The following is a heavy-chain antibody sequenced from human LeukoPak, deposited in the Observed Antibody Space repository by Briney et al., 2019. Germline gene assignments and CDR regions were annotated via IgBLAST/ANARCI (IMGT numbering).Heavy chain of an antibody. CDR1: GGSISSGGYY. CDR2: IYHSGST. V-gene: IGHV4-30-2*01. Sequence: PSETLSLTCTVSGGSISSGGYYWSWIRQPPGKGLEWIGYIYHSGSTYYNPSLKSRVTISVDRSKNQFSLKLSSVTAADTAVYYCARGGRDGYNYFDYWGQGTLVTVSS. J-gene: IGHJ4*02. D-gene: IGHD5-24*01. CDR3: ARGGRDGYNYFDY.